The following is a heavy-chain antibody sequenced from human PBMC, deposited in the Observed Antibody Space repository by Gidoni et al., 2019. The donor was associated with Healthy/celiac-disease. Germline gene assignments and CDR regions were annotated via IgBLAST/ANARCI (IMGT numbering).Heavy chain of an antibody. J-gene: IGHJ6*02. CDR2: INPSGRT. CDR3: AGQRKYYDCWSGYYTDYYGMDV. CDR1: GGYFSGSY. D-gene: IGHD3-3*01. V-gene: IGHV4-34*01. Sequence: QVQLQPWGAGLLKPSETLSLTCAVYGGYFSGSYWGWTRPPPVQGLEWIGEINPSGRTNSTPSLKMRVTISVDTSKNQFCLKLSSVTAADTAVYYCAGQRKYYDCWSGYYTDYYGMDVWGQGTTVTVSS.